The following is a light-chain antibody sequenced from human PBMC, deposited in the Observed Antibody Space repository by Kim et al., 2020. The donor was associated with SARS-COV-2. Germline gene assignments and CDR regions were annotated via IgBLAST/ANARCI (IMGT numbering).Light chain of an antibody. V-gene: IGLV3-19*01. J-gene: IGLJ2*01. CDR2: GKN. Sequence: VALGQTVRITCQGDSLRSYYATWYQQKPRQAPILVVYGKNNRPSGIPDRFSGSSSGNTASLTITGAQAEDEADYYCNSRDSNDNVVFGGGTSLTVL. CDR3: NSRDSNDNVV. CDR1: SLRSYY.